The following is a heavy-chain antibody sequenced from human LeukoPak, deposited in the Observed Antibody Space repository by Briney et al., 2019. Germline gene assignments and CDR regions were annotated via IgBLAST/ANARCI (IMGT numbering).Heavy chain of an antibody. CDR2: INHSGST. V-gene: IGHV4-39*07. D-gene: IGHD3-10*01. Sequence: SETLSLTCTVSGGSISSSDYSWGWIRQPPGKGLEWIGEINHSGSTNYNPSLKSRVTISVDTSKNQFSLKLSSVTAADTAVYYCARVRDYYGSGSGWFDPWGQGTLVTVSS. CDR1: GGSISSSDYS. J-gene: IGHJ5*02. CDR3: ARVRDYYGSGSGWFDP.